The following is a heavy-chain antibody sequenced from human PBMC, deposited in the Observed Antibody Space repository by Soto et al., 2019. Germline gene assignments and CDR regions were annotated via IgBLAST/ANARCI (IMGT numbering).Heavy chain of an antibody. CDR2: ISAYNGNT. Sequence: AASVKVSCKASGYTFTSYGISWVRQAPGQGLEWMGWISAYNGNTNYAQKLQGRATMTTDTSTSTAYMELRSLRSDDTAVYYCARGSSSWYDYYYYGMDVWGQGTTVTVSS. D-gene: IGHD6-13*01. J-gene: IGHJ6*02. CDR1: GYTFTSYG. V-gene: IGHV1-18*04. CDR3: ARGSSSWYDYYYYGMDV.